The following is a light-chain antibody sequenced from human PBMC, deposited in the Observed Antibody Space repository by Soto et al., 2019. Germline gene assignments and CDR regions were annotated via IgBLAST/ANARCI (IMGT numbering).Light chain of an antibody. CDR2: EVS. J-gene: IGLJ1*01. CDR3: SSYTSGSTFYV. Sequence: QSVLTQPASVSGSPGQSITISCTGTISDVGGYNYVSWYQQHPGKAPKLMIYEVSNRPSGVSNRFSGSKSGNTASLTISGLQAVDEADYYCSSYTSGSTFYVFGTGTKVTVL. V-gene: IGLV2-14*01. CDR1: ISDVGGYNY.